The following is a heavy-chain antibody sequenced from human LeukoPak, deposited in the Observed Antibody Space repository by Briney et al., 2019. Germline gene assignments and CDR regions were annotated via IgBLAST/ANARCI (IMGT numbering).Heavy chain of an antibody. D-gene: IGHD3-3*01. CDR1: GFTFSNAW. V-gene: IGHV3-7*01. CDR2: IKQDGSEK. Sequence: GGSLRLSCAASGFTFSNAWMSWVRQDPGKGLEWVANIKQDGSEKYYVDSVKGRFTISRDNAKNSLYLQMNSLRAEDTAVYYCARGNTIFGSTWGQGTMVTVSS. J-gene: IGHJ3*01. CDR3: ARGNTIFGST.